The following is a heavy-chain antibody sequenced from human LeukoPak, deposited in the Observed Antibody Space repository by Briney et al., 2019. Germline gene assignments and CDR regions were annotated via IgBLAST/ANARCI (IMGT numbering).Heavy chain of an antibody. CDR2: INWNSDSI. CDR3: AINGGGDSGYGNFDY. J-gene: IGHJ4*02. Sequence: PGGSRRLSCAVSGFTFDDYAMHWVRQVPGKGLEWVSGINWNSDSIGYADSVKGRFTTSRDNAKNSLYLQMNSLRAEDTAFYYCAINGGGDSGYGNFDYWGQGTLVTVSS. D-gene: IGHD5-12*01. V-gene: IGHV3-9*01. CDR1: GFTFDDYA.